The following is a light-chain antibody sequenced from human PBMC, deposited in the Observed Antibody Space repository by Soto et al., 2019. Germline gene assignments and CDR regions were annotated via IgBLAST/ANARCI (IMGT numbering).Light chain of an antibody. CDR3: QKYTSAPKT. CDR1: QDISNY. J-gene: IGKJ2*01. V-gene: IGKV1-27*01. CDR2: AAS. Sequence: DIQMTQSPSSLSASVGDRVTITCRAHQDISNYLAWYQQKPGKVPELLIYAASTLRTGVQSRFSGSASGTVFTLTINTLPPEDAATYYCQKYTSAPKTFGRGTRLEIK.